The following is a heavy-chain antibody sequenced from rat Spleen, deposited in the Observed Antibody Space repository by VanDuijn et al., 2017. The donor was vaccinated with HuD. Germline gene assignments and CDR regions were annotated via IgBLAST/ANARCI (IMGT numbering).Heavy chain of an antibody. J-gene: IGHJ3*01. Sequence: QVQLKESGPGLVLPSQTLSLTCTVSGFSLSSYGVIWVRQPPGKGLEWIAGISSGGNTYHNSGLKSRLSISRDTSKSQVFLKMNSLQIEDTAMYFCARWKYTTDWFAYWGQGTLVTVSS. V-gene: IGHV2S8*01. CDR1: GFSLSSYG. CDR3: ARWKYTTDWFAY. D-gene: IGHD1-6*01. CDR2: ISSGGNT.